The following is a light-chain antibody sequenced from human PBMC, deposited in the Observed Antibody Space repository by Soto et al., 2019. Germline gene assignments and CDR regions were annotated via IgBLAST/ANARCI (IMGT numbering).Light chain of an antibody. J-gene: IGKJ4*01. Sequence: EIVLTQSPGTLSXSPXXXATXXCRASQSVSSSYLAWYQQKPGQAPRLLIYGASSRATGIPDRFSGSGSGTDFTLTISRLEPEDFAVYYCQQYGSSPFTFGGGTKVEIK. CDR3: QQYGSSPFT. V-gene: IGKV3-20*01. CDR2: GAS. CDR1: QSVSSSY.